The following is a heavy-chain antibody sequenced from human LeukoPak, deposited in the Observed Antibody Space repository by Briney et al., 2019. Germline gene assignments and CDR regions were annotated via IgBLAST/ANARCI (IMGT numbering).Heavy chain of an antibody. J-gene: IGHJ4*02. V-gene: IGHV4-34*01. CDR1: GGSFSGYY. CDR2: INHSGST. D-gene: IGHD3-10*01. Sequence: SSETLSLTCAVYGGSFSGYYWSWIRQPPEKGLEWIGEINHSGSTNYNPSLKSRVTISVDTSKNQFSLKLSSVTAADTAVYYCARSWFGELFPYYFDYWGQGTLVTVSS. CDR3: ARSWFGELFPYYFDY.